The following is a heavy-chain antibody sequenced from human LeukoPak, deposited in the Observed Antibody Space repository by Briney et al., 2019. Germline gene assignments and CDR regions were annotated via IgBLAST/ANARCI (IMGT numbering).Heavy chain of an antibody. CDR3: AKHGGSYGPEGHRNWFDP. D-gene: IGHD5-18*01. V-gene: IGHV3-23*01. Sequence: GGSLRLSCAASGFTFSSYAMSWVRQAPGKGLEWVSAISGSGGSTYYADSVKGRFTISRDNSKNTLYLQMNSLRAEDTAVYYCAKHGGSYGPEGHRNWFDPWGQGTLVTVSS. J-gene: IGHJ5*02. CDR2: ISGSGGST. CDR1: GFTFSSYA.